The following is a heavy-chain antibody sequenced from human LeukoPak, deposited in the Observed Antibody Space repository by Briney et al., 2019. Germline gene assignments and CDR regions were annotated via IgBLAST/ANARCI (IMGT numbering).Heavy chain of an antibody. CDR3: AREAEQRLSGGDYYYYYGMDV. V-gene: IGHV3-30-3*01. Sequence: GGSLRLSCAASGFTFSSYAMHWVRQAPGKGLEWVAVISYDGSNKYYADSVKGRFTISRDNSKNTLYLQMNSLRAEDTAVYYCAREAEQRLSGGDYYYYYGMDVWGQGTTVTVSS. CDR2: ISYDGSNK. D-gene: IGHD6-25*01. CDR1: GFTFSSYA. J-gene: IGHJ6*02.